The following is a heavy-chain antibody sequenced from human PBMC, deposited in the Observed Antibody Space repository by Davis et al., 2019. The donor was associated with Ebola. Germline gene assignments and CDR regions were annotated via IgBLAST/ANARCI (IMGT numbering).Heavy chain of an antibody. D-gene: IGHD5-12*01. V-gene: IGHV6-1*01. CDR1: GDSVSINSAG. J-gene: IGHJ5*02. Sequence: HLQTLSLTCDISGDSVSINSAGWNWIRQSPSRGLEWLGRTYYNSKWYSDYATSVRGRITINADTSGNKFYLQLNSVTPDDTAVYYCTRGWLRGWFDPWGQGTQVIVSS. CDR3: TRGWLRGWFDP. CDR2: TYYNSKWYS.